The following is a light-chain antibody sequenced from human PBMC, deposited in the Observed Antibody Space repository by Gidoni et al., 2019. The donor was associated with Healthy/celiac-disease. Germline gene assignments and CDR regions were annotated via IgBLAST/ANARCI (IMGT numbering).Light chain of an antibody. CDR1: QSISSY. CDR3: QQSYSTPLT. J-gene: IGKJ4*01. V-gene: IGKV1-39*01. CDR2: AAY. Sequence: IQMTQSPSSLSASVGDRVTITCRASQSISSYLNWYQQKPGKAQTLLIYAAYSLHSGVPSRFSGRGSGTDFTLTISRLQYEDFANYYCQQSYSTPLTFGGGTKVEIK.